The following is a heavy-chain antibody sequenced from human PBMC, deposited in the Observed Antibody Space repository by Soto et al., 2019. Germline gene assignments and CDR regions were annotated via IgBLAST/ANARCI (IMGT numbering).Heavy chain of an antibody. J-gene: IGHJ6*02. CDR1: GFTFSMYS. D-gene: IGHD2-21*02. CDR2: IPQDGVDG. CDR3: ARDHLILPAHDFFYGSDV. Sequence: PGGSLRLSCEVSGFTFSMYSMSWVRHSPGKGLEWVAKIPQDGVDGHYADSVKGRFIISRDNDKNSLHLQLNNLRAEDTAVYYCARDHLILPAHDFFYGSDVWGRGATVTVSS. V-gene: IGHV3-7*03.